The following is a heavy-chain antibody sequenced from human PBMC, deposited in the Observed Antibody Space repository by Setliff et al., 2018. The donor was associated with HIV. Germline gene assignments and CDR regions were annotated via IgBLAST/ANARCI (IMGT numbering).Heavy chain of an antibody. D-gene: IGHD3-16*01. CDR2: ILHRGTT. Sequence: SETLSLTCAVSGDSMINDRYFWSWFRQAPGKGLEWIGNILHRGTTYYNPSLNSRVTMSVGTSKNQFSLELSSVTAADTAVYYCARDGGTYAIGDAFDIWGQGTMVTVSS. CDR1: GDSMINDRYF. CDR3: ARDGGTYAIGDAFDI. J-gene: IGHJ3*02. V-gene: IGHV4-39*07.